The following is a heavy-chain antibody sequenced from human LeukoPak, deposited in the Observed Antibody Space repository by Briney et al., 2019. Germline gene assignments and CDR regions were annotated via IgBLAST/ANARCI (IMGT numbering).Heavy chain of an antibody. D-gene: IGHD3-10*01. V-gene: IGHV3-74*01. CDR2: INSDGSST. CDR3: ARDGNYYGSGSYPASYYYYYMDV. J-gene: IGHJ6*03. CDR1: GFTFSSYW. Sequence: GGSLRLSCAASGFTFSSYWMHWVRQAPGKGLVWVSRINSDGSSTSYADSVKGRFTISRDNAKNTLYLQMNSLRAEDTAVYYCARDGNYYGSGSYPASYYYYYMDVWGKGTTVTVSS.